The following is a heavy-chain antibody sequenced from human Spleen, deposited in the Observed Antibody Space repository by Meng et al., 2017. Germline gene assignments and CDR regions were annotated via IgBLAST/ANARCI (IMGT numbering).Heavy chain of an antibody. CDR1: GGSISSSNW. CDR3: ARKYGNYPYYFDY. Sequence: QVQLQESGPGLVKPSGTLSLTCAVSGGSISSSNWWSWVRQPPGKGLEWIGEIYHSGSANYNPSLKSRLTISVDKSKTQFSLTLSSVTAADTAVYYCARKYGNYPYYFDYWGQGTLVTVSS. CDR2: IYHSGSA. J-gene: IGHJ4*02. D-gene: IGHD1-7*01. V-gene: IGHV4-4*02.